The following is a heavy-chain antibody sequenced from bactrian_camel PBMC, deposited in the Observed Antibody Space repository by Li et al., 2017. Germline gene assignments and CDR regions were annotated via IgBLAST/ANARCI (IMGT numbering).Heavy chain of an antibody. CDR2: IAGEGFT. CDR1: GYTSSSYC. Sequence: HVQLVESGGGSVQAGGSLRLSCASSGYTSSSYCMGWFRQAPGKEREGVAVIAGEGFTTYADSVKGRFTISRDNAANTLYLEMSSLKTEDTGAYYCATGWSPDVESFRPEDGQGTQVTVS. V-gene: IGHV3S1*01. J-gene: IGHJ4*01. D-gene: IGHD3*01.